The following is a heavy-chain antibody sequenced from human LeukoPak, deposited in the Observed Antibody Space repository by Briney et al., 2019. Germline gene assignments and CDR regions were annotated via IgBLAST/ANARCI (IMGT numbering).Heavy chain of an antibody. D-gene: IGHD6-13*01. CDR2: IYYSGST. J-gene: IGHJ4*02. Sequence: SETLSLTCTVSGGSISSYYWSWIRQPPGKGLEWIGYIYYSGSTNYNPSLKSQVTISVDTSKNQFSLKLSSVTAADTAVYYCARDGLLSSSWYGIDYWGQGTLVTVSS. V-gene: IGHV4-59*01. CDR3: ARDGLLSSSWYGIDY. CDR1: GGSISSYY.